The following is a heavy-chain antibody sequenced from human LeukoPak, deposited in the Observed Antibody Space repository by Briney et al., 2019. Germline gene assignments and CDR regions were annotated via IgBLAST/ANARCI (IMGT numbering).Heavy chain of an antibody. CDR1: GFTFSSYG. CDR2: ISGSGGST. CDR3: AKAYNYGDYSCYYYMDV. Sequence: GGSLRLSCAASGFTFSSYGMSWVRQAPGKGLEWVSAISGSGGSTYYADSVKGRFTISRDNSKNTLYLQMNSLRAEDTAVYYCAKAYNYGDYSCYYYMDVWGKGTTVTISS. V-gene: IGHV3-23*01. J-gene: IGHJ6*03. D-gene: IGHD4-17*01.